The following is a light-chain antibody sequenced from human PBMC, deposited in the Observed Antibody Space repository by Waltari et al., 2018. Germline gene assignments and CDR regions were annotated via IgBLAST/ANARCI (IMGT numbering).Light chain of an antibody. Sequence: EIVLTPSPGPLSLSPGERATLSCRASQSFTRYLAWYQHKPGQAPRLLIYYASTSASGIADRFSGSGFGTDFTRTISRLEPEDAAVYYCQHDVRLPVTFGQGTKVEIK. CDR1: QSFTRY. CDR2: YAS. J-gene: IGKJ1*01. V-gene: IGKV3-20*01. CDR3: QHDVRLPVT.